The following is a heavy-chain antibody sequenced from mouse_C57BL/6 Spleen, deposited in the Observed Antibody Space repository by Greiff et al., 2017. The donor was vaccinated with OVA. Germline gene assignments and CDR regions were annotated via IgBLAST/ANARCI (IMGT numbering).Heavy chain of an antibody. CDR1: GYTFTDYE. D-gene: IGHD2-1*01. V-gene: IGHV1-15*01. CDR3: YYGPNEGFAY. Sequence: VQLMASGAELVRPGASVTLSCKASGYTFTDYEMHWVKQTPVHGLEWIGAIDPETGGTAYNQKFKGKAILTADKSSSTAYMELRSLTSEDSAVYYCYYGPNEGFAYWGQGTLVTVSA. J-gene: IGHJ3*01. CDR2: IDPETGGT.